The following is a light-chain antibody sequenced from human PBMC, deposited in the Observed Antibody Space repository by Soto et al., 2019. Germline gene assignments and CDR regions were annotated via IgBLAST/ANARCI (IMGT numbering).Light chain of an antibody. CDR2: DVS. CDR3: SSYTSSNTLFYV. V-gene: IGLV2-14*03. Sequence: QSVLSQPASMSASPAQSISLCCTGASSDVGGYHYVSWYQQHPGRAPKLMIYDVSYRPSGGSNRFSGSKSGNTASLTISGLQAEDEANYSCSSYTSSNTLFYVFGTGTKVTVL. CDR1: SSDVGGYHY. J-gene: IGLJ1*01.